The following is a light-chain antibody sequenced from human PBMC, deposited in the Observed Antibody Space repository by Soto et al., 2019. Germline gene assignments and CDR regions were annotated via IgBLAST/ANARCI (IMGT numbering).Light chain of an antibody. J-gene: IGKJ5*01. Sequence: DIQLTQSPSFLSASVGDRVTITCRASQGISSYLAWYQQKPGKAPKLLIYAASTLQSGVPSRFSGSGSGTEFTLTISILQPEDLATYYCQQLNSYPTFGQGTRLEIK. V-gene: IGKV1-9*01. CDR2: AAS. CDR3: QQLNSYPT. CDR1: QGISSY.